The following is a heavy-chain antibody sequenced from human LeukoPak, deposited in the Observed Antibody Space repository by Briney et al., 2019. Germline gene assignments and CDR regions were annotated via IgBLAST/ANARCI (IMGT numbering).Heavy chain of an antibody. J-gene: IGHJ4*02. Sequence: GGSLRLSCAASGFTFSSYWMNWARQAPGKGLEWVASINHNGNVNYYVDSVKGRFTISRDNAKNSLYLQMDTLRAEDTAVYYCAREKYSSGLDYWGQGTLVTVSS. D-gene: IGHD6-19*01. CDR3: AREKYSSGLDY. V-gene: IGHV3-7*01. CDR2: INHNGNVN. CDR1: GFTFSSYW.